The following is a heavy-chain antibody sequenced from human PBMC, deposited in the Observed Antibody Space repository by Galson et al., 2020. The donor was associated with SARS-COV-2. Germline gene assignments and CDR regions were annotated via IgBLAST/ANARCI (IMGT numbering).Heavy chain of an antibody. CDR3: VRHAVSWLVPFDH. J-gene: IGHJ4*02. Sequence: HSETLSLTCTVTGDSITSVNYYWGWIRQPPGKGLEWIGSFYYSGNTYYNPSLRSRVAISVDTSKNQFSLKVNSVTAADTAMYFCVRHAVSWLVPFDHWGQGIPVNVSS. CDR2: FYYSGNT. D-gene: IGHD6-19*01. CDR1: GDSITSVNYY. V-gene: IGHV4-39*01.